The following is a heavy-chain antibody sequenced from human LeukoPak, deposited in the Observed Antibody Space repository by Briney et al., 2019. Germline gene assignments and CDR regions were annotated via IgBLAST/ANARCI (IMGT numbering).Heavy chain of an antibody. CDR3: ARGVSQDIAAAAGWFDP. J-gene: IGHJ5*02. Sequence: GGSLRLSCAASGFTFSSYGMSWVRQAPGKGLEWVSAISGSGGSTYYADSVKGRFTISRDNSKNSLYLQMNSLRAEDTAVYYCARGVSQDIAAAAGWFDPWGQGTLVTVSS. D-gene: IGHD6-13*01. CDR2: ISGSGGST. V-gene: IGHV3-23*01. CDR1: GFTFSSYG.